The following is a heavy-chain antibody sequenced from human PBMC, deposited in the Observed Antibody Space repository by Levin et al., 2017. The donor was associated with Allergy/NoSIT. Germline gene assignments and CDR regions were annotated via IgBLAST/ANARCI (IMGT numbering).Heavy chain of an antibody. CDR3: ARGGRTGNLRGNDY. CDR2: INSDGSST. CDR1: GFTFSSYW. V-gene: IGHV3-74*01. Sequence: GGSLRLSCAASGFTFSSYWMHWVRQAPGKGLVWVSRINSDGSSTSYADSVKGRFTISRDNAKNTLYLQMNSLRAEDTAVYYCARGGRTGNLRGNDYWGQGTLVTVSS. D-gene: IGHD3-16*01. J-gene: IGHJ4*02.